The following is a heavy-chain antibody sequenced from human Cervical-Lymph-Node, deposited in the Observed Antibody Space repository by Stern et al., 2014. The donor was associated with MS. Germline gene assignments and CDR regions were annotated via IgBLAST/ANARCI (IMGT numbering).Heavy chain of an antibody. V-gene: IGHV3-23*04. CDR2: ISGSGGST. J-gene: IGHJ5*02. CDR3: AKGGIYCSGGSCFGDWFDP. Sequence: EVQLVESGGGLVQPGGSLRLSCAASGFTFSSYAMSWVRQAPGKGLEWVSAISGSGGSTSYADSVKGRFTISRDNSKNTLYLQMNSLRAEDTAVYYCAKGGIYCSGGSCFGDWFDPWGQGTLVTVSS. D-gene: IGHD2-15*01. CDR1: GFTFSSYA.